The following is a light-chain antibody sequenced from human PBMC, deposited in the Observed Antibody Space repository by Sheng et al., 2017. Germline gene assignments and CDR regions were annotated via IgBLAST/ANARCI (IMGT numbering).Light chain of an antibody. CDR3: QQYRSWPLT. CDR1: QSVSYSY. CDR2: GSS. Sequence: EIVLTQSPGTLSLSPGERATLSCRASQSVSYSYLAWYQQNPGQAPRLLIYGSSNRATGVPARFSGSGSGTELTLSISSLQSEDFAVYYCQQYRSWPLTFGGGTKVEIK. V-gene: IGKV3-15*01. J-gene: IGKJ4*01.